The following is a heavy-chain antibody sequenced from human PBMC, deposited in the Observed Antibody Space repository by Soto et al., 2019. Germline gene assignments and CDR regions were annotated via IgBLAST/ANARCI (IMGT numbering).Heavy chain of an antibody. D-gene: IGHD3-22*01. V-gene: IGHV4-59*01. CDR2: IYYIGNT. J-gene: IGHJ4*02. Sequence: SETLSLTCTVSGGSISSYYWSWIRQPPGKGLEWIGYIYYIGNTNYNPSLKGRVTMSVDTSKNQFSLNVYSVTAADTAMYYCARGGHFDSSGYFLDCWGQGTLVTVSS. CDR1: GGSISSYY. CDR3: ARGGHFDSSGYFLDC.